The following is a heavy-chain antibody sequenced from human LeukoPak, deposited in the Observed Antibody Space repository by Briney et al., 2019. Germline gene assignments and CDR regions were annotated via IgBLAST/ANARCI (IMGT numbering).Heavy chain of an antibody. CDR1: GFTFSSRA. D-gene: IGHD2-2*01. V-gene: IGHV3-23*01. Sequence: GGSLRLSCAASGFTFSSRAMSWVRQASGKGLEWVSAISGSGDYTYYIDSVKGRFTISRDNSKNTLSLQMNSLRAEDTALYYCAKGSEYCSRTTCYPIDYWGQGILVTVSS. CDR3: AKGSEYCSRTTCYPIDY. J-gene: IGHJ4*02. CDR2: ISGSGDYT.